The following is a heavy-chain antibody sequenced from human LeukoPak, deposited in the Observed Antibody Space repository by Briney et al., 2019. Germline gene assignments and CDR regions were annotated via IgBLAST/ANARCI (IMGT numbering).Heavy chain of an antibody. V-gene: IGHV3-30*03. J-gene: IGHJ4*02. CDR2: ISYDGSNK. Sequence: PGVSQTLFCAPSGLTFSSYGMLWVRHAPGEGREWVAVISYDGSNKYYADSVKGRFTISTDNSKNTLYLQMNSLRAEDTAVYYCRVVMTTTDYWGQGTLVTVSS. CDR1: GLTFSSYG. D-gene: IGHD3-22*01. CDR3: RVVMTTTDY.